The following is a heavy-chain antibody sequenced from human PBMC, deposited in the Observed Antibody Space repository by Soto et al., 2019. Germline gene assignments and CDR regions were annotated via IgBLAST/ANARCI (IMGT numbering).Heavy chain of an antibody. V-gene: IGHV1-46*01. CDR1: GSTFTSYY. J-gene: IGHJ4*02. CDR2: INPSGGST. Sequence: SLKVSCKASGSTFTSYYMRWVRQAPVQGLDWMGIINPSGGSTSYAQKFQGRVTMTRDTSTSTVYMELSSLRSEDTAVYYCARATHSGRRVYFDYWGQGTLVTVSS. CDR3: ARATHSGRRVYFDY. D-gene: IGHD3-10*01.